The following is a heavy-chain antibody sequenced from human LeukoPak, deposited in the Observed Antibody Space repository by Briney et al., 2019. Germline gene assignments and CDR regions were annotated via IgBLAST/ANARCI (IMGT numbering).Heavy chain of an antibody. CDR2: IYYSETT. V-gene: IGHV4-39*01. CDR1: GDSISSSLYY. Sequence: SETLSLTCTVSGDSISSSLYYWGWIRQPPGRGLEWIGTIYYSETTYYNPSLKSRVTISVDTSKNQFALNLSSVTAADTAVYYCARQGDSRGYSTLDYWGQGTQVTVSS. D-gene: IGHD3-22*01. J-gene: IGHJ4*02. CDR3: ARQGDSRGYSTLDY.